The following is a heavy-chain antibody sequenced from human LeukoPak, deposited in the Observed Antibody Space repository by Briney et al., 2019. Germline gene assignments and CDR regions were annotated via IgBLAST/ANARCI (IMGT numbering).Heavy chain of an antibody. J-gene: IGHJ4*02. D-gene: IGHD6-19*01. CDR2: ISGSGGST. CDR3: AKGKYSSGWSYFDY. Sequence: PGGSLRLSCAASGFTFSSYAMSWVRQAPGKGLEWASAISGSGGSTYYADSVKGRFTISRDNSKNTLYLQMNSLRAEDTAVYYCAKGKYSSGWSYFDYWGQGTLVTVSS. V-gene: IGHV3-23*01. CDR1: GFTFSSYA.